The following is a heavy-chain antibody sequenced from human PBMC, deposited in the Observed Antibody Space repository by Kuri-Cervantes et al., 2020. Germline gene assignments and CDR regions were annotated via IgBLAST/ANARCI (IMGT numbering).Heavy chain of an antibody. J-gene: IGHJ2*01. V-gene: IGHV4-38-2*01. CDR2: IYHSGST. Sequence: GSLRLSCAVSGYSISSGYYWGWIRQPPGKGLEWIGSIYHSGSTYYNPSLRSRATMSIDTSKNQFSLRLSSVTAADTAVYYCARLHFALVNSYWYFDLWGRGTLVTVSS. D-gene: IGHD5-18*01. CDR3: ARLHFALVNSYWYFDL. CDR1: GYSISSGYY.